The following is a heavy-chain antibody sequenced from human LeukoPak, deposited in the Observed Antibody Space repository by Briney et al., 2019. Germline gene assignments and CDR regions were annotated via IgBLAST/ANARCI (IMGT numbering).Heavy chain of an antibody. V-gene: IGHV1-18*01. J-gene: IGHJ4*02. CDR2: ISAYNGNT. D-gene: IGHD6-6*01. CDR1: GYTFTSYG. Sequence: GASVKVSCKASGYTFTSYGISWVRQVPGQGLEWMGWISAYNGNTNYAQKLQGRGTMTTDTSTSTAYMELRSLRSDDTAVYYCARHPPEYSSSSRDDYWGQGTLVTVSS. CDR3: ARHPPEYSSSSRDDY.